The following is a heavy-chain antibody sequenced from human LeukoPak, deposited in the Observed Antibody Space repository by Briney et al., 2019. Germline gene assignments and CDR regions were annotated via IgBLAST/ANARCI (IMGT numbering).Heavy chain of an antibody. V-gene: IGHV1-2*02. Sequence: ASVKVSCKASGYTFTDYPIHWVRQAPGQGLEWMGWINPNSGGTNYAQKFQGRVTMTRDTSISTAYMELSRLRSDDTAVYYCARGGGSSSSGVYWGQGTLVTVSS. CDR2: INPNSGGT. J-gene: IGHJ4*02. CDR1: GYTFTDYP. D-gene: IGHD6-6*01. CDR3: ARGGGSSSSGVY.